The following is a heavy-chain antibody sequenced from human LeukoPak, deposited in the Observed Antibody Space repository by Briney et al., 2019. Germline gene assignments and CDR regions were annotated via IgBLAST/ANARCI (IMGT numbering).Heavy chain of an antibody. CDR2: LYTGGDT. V-gene: IGHV3-53*01. CDR1: GFTVSAHY. D-gene: IGHD7-27*01. Sequence: GGSLRLSCAVSGFTVSAHYMSWVRQAPGKGLGCVSFLYTGGDTYYADSVKGRFTISRDNSKNTLYLQMNSLRAEDTAVYYCARGLGSRGIFDYWGQGTLVTVSS. CDR3: ARGLGSRGIFDY. J-gene: IGHJ4*02.